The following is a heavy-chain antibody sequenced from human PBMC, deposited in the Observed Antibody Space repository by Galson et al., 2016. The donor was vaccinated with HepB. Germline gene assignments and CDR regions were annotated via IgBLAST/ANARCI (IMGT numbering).Heavy chain of an antibody. J-gene: IGHJ4*02. D-gene: IGHD2-8*01. CDR2: INGDGRST. CDR3: ERDVNGDLGDY. Sequence: SLRLSCAASGFTFSGCWMHWVRQSPGKGLEWVSRINGDGRSTTYADSVKGRFTISRDNAKSTLHLQMNSLRAEDTAVYYCERDVNGDLGDYWGQGTLVAVSS. CDR1: GFTFSGCW. V-gene: IGHV3-74*03.